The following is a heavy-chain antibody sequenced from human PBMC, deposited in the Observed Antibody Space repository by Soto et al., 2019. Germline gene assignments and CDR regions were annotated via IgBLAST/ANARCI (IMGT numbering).Heavy chain of an antibody. D-gene: IGHD3-10*01. CDR2: ILHTGGT. J-gene: IGHJ4*02. CDR3: ARLQFGEGFDY. Sequence: PSETLSLTCAVSGGSISGGGFSWCWIRQPPGKGLEWIGYILHTGGTQYNPSLKSRVSMSVDKSKNQFSLHLTSVTAADTAVYYCARLQFGEGFDYWGQGALVTVSS. V-gene: IGHV4-30-2*01. CDR1: GGSISGGGFS.